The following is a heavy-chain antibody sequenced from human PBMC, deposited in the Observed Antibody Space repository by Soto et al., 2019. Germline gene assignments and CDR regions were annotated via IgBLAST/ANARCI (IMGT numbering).Heavy chain of an antibody. CDR2: ISYTGRT. Sequence: PSETLSLTCTVSGGSISSDANFWSWIRQLPGRGLEWIGYISYTGRTYYTPSLNSRLTISLDTSKSLFSLRLSAVTAADTAVYFCARGSFSSSSSWFDPWGQGTLVTVSS. V-gene: IGHV4-31*03. CDR1: GGSISSDANF. J-gene: IGHJ5*02. D-gene: IGHD6-6*01. CDR3: ARGSFSSSSSWFDP.